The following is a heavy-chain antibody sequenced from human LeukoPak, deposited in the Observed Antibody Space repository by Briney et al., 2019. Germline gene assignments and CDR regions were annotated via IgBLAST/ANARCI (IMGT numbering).Heavy chain of an antibody. CDR3: AKGSTQSSGWYGFDY. CDR1: GFTFSSYG. J-gene: IGHJ4*02. CDR2: ISYDGSNK. D-gene: IGHD6-19*01. Sequence: GGSLRLSCAASGFTFSSYGMHWVRQAPGKGLGWVAVISYDGSNKYYADSVKGRFTISRDNSKNTLYLQMNSLRAEDTAVYYCAKGSTQSSGWYGFDYWGQGTLVTVSS. V-gene: IGHV3-30*18.